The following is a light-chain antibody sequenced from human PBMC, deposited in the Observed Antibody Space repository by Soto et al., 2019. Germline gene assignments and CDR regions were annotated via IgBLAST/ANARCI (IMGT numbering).Light chain of an antibody. V-gene: IGKV3-20*01. Sequence: EIVLTKYPGTLSLSPGERATLSCRSSQSVSSSYLAWYQQKPGQAPRLLIYRTSNRATGIPDRFSGSGSGTDFTLTISRLEPEDFAVYWCQQYDSSPRTFGQRTKVDIK. J-gene: IGKJ1*01. CDR3: QQYDSSPRT. CDR1: QSVSSSY. CDR2: RTS.